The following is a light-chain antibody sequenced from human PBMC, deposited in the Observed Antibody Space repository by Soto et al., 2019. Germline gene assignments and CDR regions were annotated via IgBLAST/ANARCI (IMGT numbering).Light chain of an antibody. Sequence: DIQMTQSPSTLTASVGERVTVACRASQSIRSWLAWYQEKPGKAPKLLIYKASLLETGVPSRFSGSGSGTDFTLTISSLQPDDFATYFCQQYNGYSSTFGQGTKVDIK. CDR3: QQYNGYSST. CDR1: QSIRSW. J-gene: IGKJ1*01. CDR2: KAS. V-gene: IGKV1-5*03.